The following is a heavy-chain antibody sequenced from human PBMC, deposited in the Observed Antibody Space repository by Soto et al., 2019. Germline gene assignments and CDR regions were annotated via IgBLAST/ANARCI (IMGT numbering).Heavy chain of an antibody. D-gene: IGHD3-9*01. CDR3: AFYYDILTFPAPKYYYYMDV. J-gene: IGHJ6*03. Sequence: AGGSLRLSCAASGFTVSSNYMSWVRQAPGKGLEWVSVIYSGGSTYYADSVKGRFTISRDNSKNTLYLQMNSLRAEDTAVYYCAFYYDILTFPAPKYYYYMDVWGKGTTVTVSS. CDR1: GFTVSSNY. V-gene: IGHV3-66*01. CDR2: IYSGGST.